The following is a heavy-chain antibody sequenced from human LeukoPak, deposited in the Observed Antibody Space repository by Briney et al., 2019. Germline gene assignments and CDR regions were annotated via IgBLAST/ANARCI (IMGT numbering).Heavy chain of an antibody. CDR3: ARHGYYYFDY. D-gene: IGHD2-21*01. CDR1: GYSFTNYW. V-gene: IGHV5-51*01. CDR2: IYPDDSDI. J-gene: IGHJ4*02. Sequence: GESLKISCKGSGYSFTNYWIGWVRQMPGKGLEWLGIIYPDDSDIRYSPSFQGQVTISADKSINTAYLQWSSLKASDTAIYYCARHGYYYFDYWGQGTLVTVSS.